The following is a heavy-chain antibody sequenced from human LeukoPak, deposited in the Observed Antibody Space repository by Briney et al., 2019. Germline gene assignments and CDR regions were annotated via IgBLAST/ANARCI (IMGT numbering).Heavy chain of an antibody. V-gene: IGHV3-66*01. D-gene: IGHD1-14*01. Sequence: GRSLRLSCAASGFTFSSYGMHWVRQAPGKGLEWVSVIYGGTSTYYADSVKGRFTISRDDSRNTLYLQMSSLRAEDTAVYYCASRYEGASYYYYGMDVWGQGTTVTVSS. J-gene: IGHJ6*02. CDR3: ASRYEGASYYYYGMDV. CDR2: IYGGTST. CDR1: GFTFSSYG.